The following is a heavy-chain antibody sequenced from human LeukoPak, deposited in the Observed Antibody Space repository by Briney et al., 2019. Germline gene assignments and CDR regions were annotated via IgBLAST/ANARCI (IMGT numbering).Heavy chain of an antibody. V-gene: IGHV3-23*01. Sequence: PGGSLRLSCAASGFTFSSYGMHWVRQAPGKGLEWVSAISGSGGSTYYADSVKGRFTISRDNSKNTLYLQMNSLRAEDTAVYYCAKDADIVVVVAAVKEYFQHWGQGTLVTVSS. CDR2: ISGSGGST. J-gene: IGHJ1*01. CDR1: GFTFSSYG. CDR3: AKDADIVVVVAAVKEYFQH. D-gene: IGHD2-15*01.